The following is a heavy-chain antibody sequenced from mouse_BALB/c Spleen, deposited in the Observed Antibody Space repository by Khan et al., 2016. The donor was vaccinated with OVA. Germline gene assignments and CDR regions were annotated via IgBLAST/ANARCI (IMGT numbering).Heavy chain of an antibody. V-gene: IGHV3-8*02. Sequence: EVQLVESGPSLVKPSQTLSLTCSVTGDSITSGYWNWIRKFPGNKLEYMGYISYSDDTFYNPSLKSRISITRYTSKNQYYLQLNSVTTEDTATYYCARWNYRYDGYFDYWGQGTTLTVSS. D-gene: IGHD2-14*01. J-gene: IGHJ2*01. CDR2: ISYSDDT. CDR3: ARWNYRYDGYFDY. CDR1: GDSITSGY.